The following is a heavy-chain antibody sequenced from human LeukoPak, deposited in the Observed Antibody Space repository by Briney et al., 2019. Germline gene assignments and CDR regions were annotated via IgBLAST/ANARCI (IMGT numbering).Heavy chain of an antibody. CDR2: MSGTAGGT. J-gene: IGHJ4*02. D-gene: IGHD3-16*02. CDR3: AKEGSYYDYVWGSYRPFDY. Sequence: GGSLRLSCTASGFTFSSYAMTWVRQAPGKGLEWVSAMSGTAGGTYYADSVKGRFSISRDNSRNTLYLQMNNLRAEDTAVYYCAKEGSYYDYVWGSYRPFDYWGQGTLVTVSS. V-gene: IGHV3-23*01. CDR1: GFTFSSYA.